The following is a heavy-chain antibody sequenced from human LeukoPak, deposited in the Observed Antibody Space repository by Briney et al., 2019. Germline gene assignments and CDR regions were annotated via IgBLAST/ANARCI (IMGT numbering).Heavy chain of an antibody. V-gene: IGHV1-2*02. D-gene: IGHD6-19*01. CDR3: ARVVLSTVAGPTRAYNWFDP. CDR2: INPNSGGT. J-gene: IGHJ5*02. CDR1: GYTFTGYY. Sequence: ASVKLSCKASGYTFTGYYMHWVRQAPGQGLEWMGWINPNSGGTNYAQKFQGRVTMTRDTSISTAYMELSGLRSDDTAVYYCARVVLSTVAGPTRAYNWFDPWGQGTLVTVSS.